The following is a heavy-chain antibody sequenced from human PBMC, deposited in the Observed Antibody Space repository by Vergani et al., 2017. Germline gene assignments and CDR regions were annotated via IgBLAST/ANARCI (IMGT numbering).Heavy chain of an antibody. CDR3: AGVRAAVAVYYVDY. CDR2: IKQDGSEK. CDR1: GFTFSSYW. Sequence: VQLVESGGGLVKPGGSLRLSCAASGFTFSSYWMSWVRQAPGKGVEWVANIKQDGSEKYYVDSVKGRFTISRDNAKNSLYLQMNSLRAEDTAEYYCAGVRAAVAVYYVDYWGQGTLVTVSA. V-gene: IGHV3-7*03. D-gene: IGHD2-15*01. J-gene: IGHJ4*02.